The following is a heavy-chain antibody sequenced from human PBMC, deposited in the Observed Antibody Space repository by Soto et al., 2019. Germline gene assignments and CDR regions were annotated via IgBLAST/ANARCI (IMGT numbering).Heavy chain of an antibody. CDR2: ALHDGSNK. CDR1: GFSFSSYG. D-gene: IGHD3-22*01. J-gene: IGHJ5*02. V-gene: IGHV3-30*03. Sequence: QVPLVESGGGVVQPGRSLRLSCAASGFSFSSYGMHWVRQAPGKGLEWVAVALHDGSNKYYAESVKGRFSISRDNTKNTLYLQMSSLRPEDTAVYYCALFNYYDISAWGQGTLVTVSS. CDR3: ALFNYYDISA.